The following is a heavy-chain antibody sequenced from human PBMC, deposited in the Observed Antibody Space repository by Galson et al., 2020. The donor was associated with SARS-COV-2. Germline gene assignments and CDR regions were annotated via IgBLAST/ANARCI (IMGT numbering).Heavy chain of an antibody. CDR1: SGSFSRYY. J-gene: IGHJ4*02. Sequence: SEALSLTCAVDSGSFSRYYWSWIRQPPGKGLEWIGEINHSGSTNYNRSLKSRVSISLDSSKSQLSLKLNSVTAADTAAYYCASYRGEPDYFVSGSFTDWGQGTLVTVSS. D-gene: IGHD3-10*01. V-gene: IGHV4-34*01. CDR2: INHSGST. CDR3: ASYRGEPDYFVSGSFTD.